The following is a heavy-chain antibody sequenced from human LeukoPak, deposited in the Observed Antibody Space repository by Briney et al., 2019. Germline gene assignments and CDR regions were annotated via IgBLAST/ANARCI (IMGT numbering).Heavy chain of an antibody. Sequence: MTSETLSLTCSVSGGSISNYYWSWIRQAPGKGLEWIGYIYFSGSTNYNPSLKSRVTISVDMAKNQFSLKMTSVTAADTAVYYCARVDLRAAYFDYWGQGTLVTVSS. J-gene: IGHJ4*02. D-gene: IGHD5-12*01. CDR2: IYFSGST. V-gene: IGHV4-59*08. CDR1: GGSISNYY. CDR3: ARVDLRAAYFDY.